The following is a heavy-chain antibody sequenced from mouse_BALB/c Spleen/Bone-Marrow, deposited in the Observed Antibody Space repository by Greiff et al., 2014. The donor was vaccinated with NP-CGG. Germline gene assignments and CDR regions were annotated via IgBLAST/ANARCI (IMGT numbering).Heavy chain of an antibody. Sequence: VQLQQSGAELVKPGASVKLSCTASGFNIKDTYMHWVKQRPEQGLEWIGRIDPANGNTKYDPKFQGKATITADTSSNTAYLQLXXXXXXDTXVYYCASDYYGSSYGFAYWGQGTLVTVAA. CDR1: GFNIKDTY. D-gene: IGHD1-1*01. V-gene: IGHV14-3*02. J-gene: IGHJ3*01. CDR3: ASDYYGSSYGFAY. CDR2: IDPANGNT.